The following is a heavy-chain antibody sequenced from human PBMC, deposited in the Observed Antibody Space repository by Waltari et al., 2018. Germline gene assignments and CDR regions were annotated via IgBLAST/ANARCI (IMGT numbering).Heavy chain of an antibody. V-gene: IGHV4-61*09. CDR3: ARGNSAMVGMDV. CDR1: GGSISSGSYY. D-gene: IGHD1-7*01. CDR2: IYTSGST. J-gene: IGHJ6*02. Sequence: QVQLQESGPGLVKPSQTLSLTCTVSGGSISSGSYYWSWIRQPAGKGLEWIGYIYTSGSTNYNPSLKSRVTISVDTSKNQFSLKLSSVTAADTAVYYCARGNSAMVGMDVWGQGTTVTVSS.